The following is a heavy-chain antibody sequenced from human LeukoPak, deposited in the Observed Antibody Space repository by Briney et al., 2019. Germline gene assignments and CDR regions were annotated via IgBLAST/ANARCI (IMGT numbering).Heavy chain of an antibody. Sequence: ASVKVSCKASGYTFTSYYMHWVRQAPGQGLEWMGWINPNSGGTNYAQKFQGRVTMTRDTSISTAYMELSRLRSDDTAVYYCATHDTMVRGVNDYWGQGTLVTVSS. CDR2: INPNSGGT. CDR3: ATHDTMVRGVNDY. J-gene: IGHJ4*02. D-gene: IGHD3-10*01. CDR1: GYTFTSYY. V-gene: IGHV1-2*02.